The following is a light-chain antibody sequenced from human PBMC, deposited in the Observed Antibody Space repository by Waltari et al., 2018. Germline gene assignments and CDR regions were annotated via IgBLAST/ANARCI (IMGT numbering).Light chain of an antibody. Sequence: DIQMTQSPSSLSASVGDRVTITCRASQGISNSLAWYQQKPGKAPKLLLYAESRLESGVPSRFSGSGSGTDYTLTISSLQPEDFATYYCQQYYSTPPITFGQGTRLEIK. V-gene: IGKV1-NL1*01. CDR2: AES. J-gene: IGKJ5*01. CDR1: QGISNS. CDR3: QQYYSTPPIT.